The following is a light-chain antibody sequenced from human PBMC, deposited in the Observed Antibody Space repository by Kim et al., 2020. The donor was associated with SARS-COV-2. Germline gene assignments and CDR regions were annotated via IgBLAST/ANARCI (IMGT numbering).Light chain of an antibody. Sequence: SPATRSVSPGESAHLSCRARPSVHSNLAWYPRNPSQAPWLRVYGASTRATGIPARFSGSGSGTEFTLAISGLQSGDFEVYYCQQGTFGQGTKLEI. J-gene: IGKJ2*01. CDR3: QQGT. CDR1: PSVHSN. V-gene: IGKV3-15*01. CDR2: GAS.